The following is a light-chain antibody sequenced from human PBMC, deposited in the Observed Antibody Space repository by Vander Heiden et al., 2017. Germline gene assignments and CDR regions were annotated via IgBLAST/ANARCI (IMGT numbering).Light chain of an antibody. V-gene: IGKV4-1*01. CDR3: QKYLFTPST. Sequence: VVIPQSPYSLALSLCARATISSTSSQSVLFSPNNRNYLVWYQQRPGQPPKLVIYWASTRQSGVPDRFIGSGSGTDFALTISSVQAEDVAVYYCQKYLFTPSTFGQGTRLEIK. CDR1: QSVLFSPNNRNY. J-gene: IGKJ5*01. CDR2: WAS.